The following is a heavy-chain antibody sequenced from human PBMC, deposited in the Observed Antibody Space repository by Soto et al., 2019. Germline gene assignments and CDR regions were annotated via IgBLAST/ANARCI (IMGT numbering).Heavy chain of an antibody. CDR1: GGYISSGGYY. Sequence: PSETLSLTCTVSGGYISSGGYYWSCIRQHPGKGLEWIGYIYYSGSTYYNPSLKSRVTISVDTSKNQFSLKLSSVTAADTAVYYCARVLGGYEQEFDYWGQGTLVTVSS. V-gene: IGHV4-31*03. J-gene: IGHJ4*02. CDR2: IYYSGST. CDR3: ARVLGGYEQEFDY. D-gene: IGHD5-12*01.